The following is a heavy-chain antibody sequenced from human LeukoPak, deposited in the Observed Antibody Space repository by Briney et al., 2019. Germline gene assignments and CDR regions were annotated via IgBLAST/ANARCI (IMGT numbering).Heavy chain of an antibody. V-gene: IGHV3-74*01. CDR1: GFTFSSYW. CDR3: ARAYGDYGDWFDP. D-gene: IGHD4-17*01. CDR2: INSDGSST. J-gene: IGHJ5*02. Sequence: GGSLRLSCAASGFTFSSYWMHWVRQAPGKGLVWVSRINSDGSSTSYADSVKGRFTISRDNAKNTLYLQMNSLRAEDTAVYYCARAYGDYGDWFDPWGQGTLVTVSS.